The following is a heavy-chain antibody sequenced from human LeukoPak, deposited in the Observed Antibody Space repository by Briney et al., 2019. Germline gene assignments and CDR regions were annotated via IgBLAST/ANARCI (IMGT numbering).Heavy chain of an antibody. CDR2: INADETST. D-gene: IGHD1-26*01. J-gene: IGHJ4*02. Sequence: GGPLRLSCAASGFTFNTSWMHWVRQAPGKGLIWVSRINADETSTTYADSVKGRFAISRDNAKNTLYLQMNSLRAEDTAMYYCATAGVRSGSFASFDYWGQETLVTVSS. CDR3: ATAGVRSGSFASFDY. V-gene: IGHV3-74*01. CDR1: GFTFNTSW.